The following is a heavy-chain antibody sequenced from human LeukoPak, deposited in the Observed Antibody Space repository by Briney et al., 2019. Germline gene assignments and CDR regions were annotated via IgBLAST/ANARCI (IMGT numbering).Heavy chain of an antibody. J-gene: IGHJ4*02. D-gene: IGHD3-22*01. V-gene: IGHV7-4-1*02. CDR2: IDTNTGSP. CDR3: AIHLSDSSGYFSY. Sequence: EASVKVSCKASGYTFSSCAINWVRQAPGQGLEYMGWIDTNTGSPTFAQGFTGRYVFSLDTSVSTAYLQISGLKAEDTAVYYCAIHLSDSSGYFSYWGQGALVTVSS. CDR1: GYTFSSCA.